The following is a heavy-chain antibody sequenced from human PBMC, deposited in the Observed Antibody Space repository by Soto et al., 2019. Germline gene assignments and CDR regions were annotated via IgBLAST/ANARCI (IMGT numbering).Heavy chain of an antibody. CDR1: GGSISSSSYS. Sequence: QLQLQESGPGLVKPSETLSLTCTVSGGSISSSSYSWGWIRPPPGKGLEWIGSIYYSGSTYYNPSLKSRVTISVDTSKNQFSLKLSSVTAADTAVYYCARFSSSWYYWGQGTLVTVSS. CDR3: ARFSSSWYY. CDR2: IYYSGST. D-gene: IGHD6-13*01. J-gene: IGHJ4*02. V-gene: IGHV4-39*01.